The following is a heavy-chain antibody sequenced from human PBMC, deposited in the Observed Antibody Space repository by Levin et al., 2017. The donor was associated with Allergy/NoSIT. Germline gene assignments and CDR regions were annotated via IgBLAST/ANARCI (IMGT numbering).Heavy chain of an antibody. CDR2: ITSTSSRI. Sequence: GGSLRLSCAASGFTFSSYSMNWVRQAPGKGLEWVSYITSTSSRIYYADSVRGRFTISRDNAKNSLYLQMNSLRGEDTAIYYCARDPHSLDYWGQGALVTVSS. CDR1: GFTFSSYS. V-gene: IGHV3-48*01. CDR3: ARDPHSLDY. J-gene: IGHJ4*02. D-gene: IGHD5-18*01.